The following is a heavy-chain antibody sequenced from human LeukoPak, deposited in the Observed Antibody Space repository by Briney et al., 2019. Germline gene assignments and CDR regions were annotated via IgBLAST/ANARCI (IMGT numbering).Heavy chain of an antibody. V-gene: IGHV3-53*01. J-gene: IGHJ4*02. CDR3: AREGFYYGSGGFHTGGFDY. D-gene: IGHD3-10*01. Sequence: GGSLRLSCPASGFTVSSNYMSWVRQAPGKGLEWVSLIYSGGSTYYADSVKGRFTISRDNSKNTLYLQMNSLTVEDTAVYYCAREGFYYGSGGFHTGGFDYRGQGVLVTVSS. CDR2: IYSGGST. CDR1: GFTVSSNY.